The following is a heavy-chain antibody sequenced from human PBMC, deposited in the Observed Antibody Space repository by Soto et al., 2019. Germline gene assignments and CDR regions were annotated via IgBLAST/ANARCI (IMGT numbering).Heavy chain of an antibody. D-gene: IGHD3-3*01. CDR3: ATGYYDFWSGYFRPYYYGMDV. V-gene: IGHV1-18*01. J-gene: IGHJ6*02. CDR2: ISAYNGKT. Sequence: GASVKVSCKASGYTFTSYGISWVRQAPGQGLEWMGWISAYNGKTNYAQKIQGRVTMTKDTSTDTAYMELSSLRSEDTAVYYCATGYYDFWSGYFRPYYYGMDVWGQGTTVTVSS. CDR1: GYTFTSYG.